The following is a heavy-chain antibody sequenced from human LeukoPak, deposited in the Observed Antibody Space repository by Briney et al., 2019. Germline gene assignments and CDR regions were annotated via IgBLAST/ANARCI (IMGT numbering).Heavy chain of an antibody. Sequence: ASVKVSCKVSGYTLTELSMHWVRQAPGKGLEWMGGFDPEDGETIYAQKFQGRVTMTRNTSISTAYMELSSLRSEDTAVYYCARGSPRLWFGELSPYYYYYMDVWGKGTTVTISS. D-gene: IGHD3-10*01. V-gene: IGHV1-24*01. J-gene: IGHJ6*03. CDR3: ARGSPRLWFGELSPYYYYYMDV. CDR1: GYTLTELS. CDR2: FDPEDGET.